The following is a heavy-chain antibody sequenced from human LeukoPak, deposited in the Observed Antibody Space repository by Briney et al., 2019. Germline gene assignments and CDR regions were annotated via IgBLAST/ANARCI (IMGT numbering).Heavy chain of an antibody. Sequence: SETLSLTCGVSGGSMSYYYWSWIRQAPGMGLEWIGYIHYSGSTTYNPSLKSRVTMSVDTSKNEFSLKLRSVTAADTAVYFCAREDRVRGVINYWGQGTLVTVSS. CDR3: AREDRVRGVINY. CDR2: IHYSGST. V-gene: IGHV4-59*01. CDR1: GGSMSYYY. J-gene: IGHJ4*02. D-gene: IGHD3-10*01.